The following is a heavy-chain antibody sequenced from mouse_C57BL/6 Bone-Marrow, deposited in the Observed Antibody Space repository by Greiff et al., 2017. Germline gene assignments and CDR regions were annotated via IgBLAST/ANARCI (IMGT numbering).Heavy chain of an antibody. D-gene: IGHD1-1*01. V-gene: IGHV5-9-1*02. CDR2: ISSGGDYI. CDR1: GFTFSSYA. CDR3: TRESVFITWYFDV. Sequence: EVQRVESGEGLVKPGGSLKLSCAASGFTFSSYAMSWVRQTPEKRLEWVAYISSGGDYIYYADTVKGRFTISRDNARNTLYLQMSSLKSEDTAMYYCTRESVFITWYFDVWGTGTTVTVSS. J-gene: IGHJ1*03.